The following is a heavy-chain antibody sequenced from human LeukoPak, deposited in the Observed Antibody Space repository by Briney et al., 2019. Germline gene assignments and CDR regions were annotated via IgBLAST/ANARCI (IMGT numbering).Heavy chain of an antibody. D-gene: IGHD2-21*01. CDR1: GYTFTGYY. J-gene: IGHJ3*02. Sequence: GASVKVSCKASGYTFTGYYMHWVRQAPGQGLEWMGWINPNSGGTNYAQKFQGRVTMTRDTSISTAYMELSRLRSDDTAVYYCARVRRSYCGGDCYPYAFDIWGQGTMVTVSS. CDR3: ARVRRSYCGGDCYPYAFDI. V-gene: IGHV1-2*02. CDR2: INPNSGGT.